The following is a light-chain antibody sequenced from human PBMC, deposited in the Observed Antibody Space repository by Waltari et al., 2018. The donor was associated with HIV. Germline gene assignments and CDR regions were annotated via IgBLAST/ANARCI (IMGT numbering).Light chain of an antibody. J-gene: IGKJ2*01. CDR2: DAS. Sequence: DIVLTQSPATLSLSPGERATLSCRASQNMNRYLAWYQQRPGQPPRLLMYDASKRAAGTPARFSGSGSGTDFTLTISSLEPEDFAVYYCQQRSVWPRTFGQGTKLEIK. CDR1: QNMNRY. CDR3: QQRSVWPRT. V-gene: IGKV3-11*01.